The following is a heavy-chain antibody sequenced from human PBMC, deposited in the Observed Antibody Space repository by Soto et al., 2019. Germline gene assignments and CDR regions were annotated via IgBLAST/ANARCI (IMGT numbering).Heavy chain of an antibody. V-gene: IGHV1-69*06. Sequence: SVKVSCKASGGTFSSYAISWVRQAPGQGLEWMGGIIPIFGTANYAQKFQGRVTITADKSTSTAYMELSSLRSEDTAVYYCARGGPWNDQKGAFDIWGQGTMVTVSS. CDR3: ARGGPWNDQKGAFDI. CDR1: GGTFSSYA. D-gene: IGHD1-1*01. CDR2: IIPIFGTA. J-gene: IGHJ3*02.